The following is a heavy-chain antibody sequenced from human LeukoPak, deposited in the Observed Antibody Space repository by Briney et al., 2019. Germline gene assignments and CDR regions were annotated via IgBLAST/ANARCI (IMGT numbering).Heavy chain of an antibody. J-gene: IGHJ4*02. CDR3: ANEYCSSTSCYITGDY. CDR2: IRYDGSNK. CDR1: GFTFSSYG. V-gene: IGHV3-30*02. Sequence: GGSLRLSCAASGFTFSSYGMHWVRQAPGKGLEWVAFIRYDGSNKYYADSVKGRFTISRDNSKNTLYLQMNSLRAEDTAVYYCANEYCSSTSCYITGDYWGQGTLVTVSS. D-gene: IGHD2-2*02.